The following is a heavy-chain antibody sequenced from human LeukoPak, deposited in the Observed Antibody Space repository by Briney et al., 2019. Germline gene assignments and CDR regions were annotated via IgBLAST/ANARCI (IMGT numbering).Heavy chain of an antibody. D-gene: IGHD1-1*01. CDR3: ARRWNARLYNWFDP. CDR1: GGSISSYY. Sequence: SETLSLTCTVSGGSISSYYWSWIRQPPGKGLEWIGYIYYSGSTNYNPSLKSRVTISVDTSKNQFSLKLSSVTAADTAVYYCARRWNARLYNWFDPWGQGTLVTVSS. CDR2: IYYSGST. V-gene: IGHV4-59*12. J-gene: IGHJ5*02.